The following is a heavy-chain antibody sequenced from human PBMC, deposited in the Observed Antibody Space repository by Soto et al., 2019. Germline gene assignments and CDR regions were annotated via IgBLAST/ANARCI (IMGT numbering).Heavy chain of an antibody. D-gene: IGHD3-3*01. CDR2: ISPGSRYP. Sequence: GGSLRLSCAGSGFTFGDSYMSWIRQAPGKGLEWLSYISPGSRYPAYADSVKGRFTISRDNSKNTLYLQMNSLRAEDTAVYYCAKDQFTISLYYYYGMDVWGQGTTVTVSS. V-gene: IGHV3-11*06. CDR3: AKDQFTISLYYYYGMDV. J-gene: IGHJ6*02. CDR1: GFTFGDSY.